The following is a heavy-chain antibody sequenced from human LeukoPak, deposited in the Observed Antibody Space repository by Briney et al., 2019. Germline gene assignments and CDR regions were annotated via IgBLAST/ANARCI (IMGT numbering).Heavy chain of an antibody. D-gene: IGHD2-2*01. Sequence: PGGSLRLSCAVSGFTFSSYGMSWVRQAPGKGLEWVSGISGSGGSTYYADSVKGRFTISRDNSKNTLYLQMSSLTAEDTAVYYCAKDVRQLDVFDIWGQGTMVTVSS. CDR3: AKDVRQLDVFDI. CDR1: GFTFSSYG. V-gene: IGHV3-23*01. CDR2: ISGSGGST. J-gene: IGHJ3*02.